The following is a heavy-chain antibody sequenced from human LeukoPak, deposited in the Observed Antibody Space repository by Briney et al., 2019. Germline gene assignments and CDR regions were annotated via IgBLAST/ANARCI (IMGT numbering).Heavy chain of an antibody. CDR2: IYHSGST. CDR1: GGSISSSNW. V-gene: IGHV4-4*02. J-gene: IGHJ3*02. Sequence: TSGTLSLTCAVSGGSISSSNWWSWVRQPPGKGLEWIGEIYHSGSTNYNPSLKSRVTISVDKSKNQFSLKLNSVTAADTAVYYCARGGGYSGLGAFDIWGQGTMVTVSS. CDR3: ARGGGYSGLGAFDI. D-gene: IGHD5-12*01.